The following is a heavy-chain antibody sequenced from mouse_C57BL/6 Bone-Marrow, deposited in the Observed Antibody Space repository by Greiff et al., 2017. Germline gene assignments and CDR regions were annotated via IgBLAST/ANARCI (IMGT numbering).Heavy chain of an antibody. CDR3: ARLKLVDYYGSSPYWYFDV. CDR2: IYPGDGDT. J-gene: IGHJ1*03. V-gene: IGHV1-80*01. Sequence: VQLQQSGAELVKPGASVKISCTASGYAFSGYWMNWVKQRPGKGLAWIGQIYPGDGDTNYNGKFKGKATLTADKSSSTAYMQLSSLTSEDSAVFFCARLKLVDYYGSSPYWYFDVWGTGTTVTVSS. D-gene: IGHD1-1*01. CDR1: GYAFSGYW.